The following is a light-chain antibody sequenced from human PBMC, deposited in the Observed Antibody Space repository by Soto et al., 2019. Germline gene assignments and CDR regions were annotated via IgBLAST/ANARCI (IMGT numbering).Light chain of an antibody. V-gene: IGKV3-20*01. J-gene: IGKJ5*01. CDR3: QQYATSPIT. CDR1: QTVISNY. Sequence: EIVLTQSPGTLSLSPGERATLSCRASQTVISNYLAWYQQKPGQAPRLLIHTASRRATGIPDRFGGSGSGTDFTLTISRLDPEVFEVYFCQQYATSPITFGQGTRLEIK. CDR2: TAS.